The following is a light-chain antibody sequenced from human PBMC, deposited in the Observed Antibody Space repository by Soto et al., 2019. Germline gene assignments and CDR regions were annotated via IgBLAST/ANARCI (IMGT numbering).Light chain of an antibody. CDR3: QQYVNSPLT. CDR1: QSINRH. CDR2: GAS. Sequence: EIVLTQSPATLSFSPGERPTLCCRASQSINRHLAWYRQKPGQAPRLLIHGASTRAPGFPARFSGSGSGTDFTLTVTGLEPEDFAVYYCQQYVNSPLTFGGGTKVDIK. V-gene: IGKV3-11*01. J-gene: IGKJ4*01.